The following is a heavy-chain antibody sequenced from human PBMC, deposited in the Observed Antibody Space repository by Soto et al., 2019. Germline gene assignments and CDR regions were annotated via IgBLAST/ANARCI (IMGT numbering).Heavy chain of an antibody. J-gene: IGHJ5*02. V-gene: IGHV4-31*03. Sequence: QVQLQESGPGLVKPSQTLSLTCTVSGGSISSGGYYWNWIRQHPGKGLEWIGYIYYSGSTYYNPSLRSRVTISVDTSKNHFSLEVSAMTAADTAVYYCARAGHCSDGVCFGWFDPWGQGTLVTVSS. CDR2: IYYSGST. CDR3: ARAGHCSDGVCFGWFDP. CDR1: GGSISSGGYY. D-gene: IGHD2-8*01.